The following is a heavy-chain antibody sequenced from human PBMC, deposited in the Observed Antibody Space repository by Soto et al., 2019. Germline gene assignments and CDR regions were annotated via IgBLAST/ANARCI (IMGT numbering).Heavy chain of an antibody. V-gene: IGHV5-51*01. CDR2: IYPGDSDT. CDR1: GYSFTSYW. CDR3: ARQGGSSSSGGLFDY. J-gene: IGHJ4*02. D-gene: IGHD6-6*01. Sequence: GESLKISCKGSGYSFTSYWIGWVRQMPGKGLEWMGIIYPGDSDTRYSPSFQGQVTISADKSISTAYLQWNSLKASDTAMYYCARQGGSSSSGGLFDYWGQGTLVTVSS.